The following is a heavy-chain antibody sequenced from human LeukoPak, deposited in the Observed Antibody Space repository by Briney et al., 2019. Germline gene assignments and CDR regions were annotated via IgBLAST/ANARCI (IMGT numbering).Heavy chain of an antibody. Sequence: GGSLRLSCAASGFTFSSYAMSWVRQAPGKGLEWVSAISGSGGSTYYADSVKGRFTISRDNSKNTLYLQMNSLRAEDAAVYYCASLESYQGAFDIWGQGTMVTVSS. J-gene: IGHJ3*02. CDR3: ASLESYQGAFDI. D-gene: IGHD1-26*01. CDR2: ISGSGGST. V-gene: IGHV3-23*01. CDR1: GFTFSSYA.